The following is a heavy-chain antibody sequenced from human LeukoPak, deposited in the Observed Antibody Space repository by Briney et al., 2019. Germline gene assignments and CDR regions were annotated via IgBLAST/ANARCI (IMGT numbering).Heavy chain of an antibody. CDR3: AKDKRFLEWLPRSGFDH. V-gene: IGHV3-23*01. CDR2: ISASGGGT. D-gene: IGHD3-3*01. J-gene: IGHJ4*02. CDR1: GFTFSSYA. Sequence: GRSLRLSCAASGFTFSSYAMSWVRQAPGKGLEWVSAISASGGGTNYADSVKGRFTISRDNSKNTLYLQMNSLRAEDTAVYYCAKDKRFLEWLPRSGFDHWGQGTLVTVSS.